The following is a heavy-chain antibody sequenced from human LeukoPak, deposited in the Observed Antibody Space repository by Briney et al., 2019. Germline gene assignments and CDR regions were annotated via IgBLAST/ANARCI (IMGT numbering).Heavy chain of an antibody. CDR3: ARRFSGSWSRRGYFDY. D-gene: IGHD2-15*01. Sequence: SETLSLTCTVSGGSISTYYWSWIRQPPGKGLECIGYMYYSGSTNYSPSLKSRVTISVDTSKNQFSLKLSSVTAADTAVYYCARRFSGSWSRRGYFDYWGQGTLVTVSS. CDR1: GGSISTYY. CDR2: MYYSGST. J-gene: IGHJ4*02. V-gene: IGHV4-59*01.